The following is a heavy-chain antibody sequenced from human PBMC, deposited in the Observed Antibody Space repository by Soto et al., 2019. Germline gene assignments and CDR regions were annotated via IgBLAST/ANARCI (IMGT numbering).Heavy chain of an antibody. CDR2: IWYDGSNK. CDR3: AREGGYCSGGSCPHDAFDI. J-gene: IGHJ3*02. CDR1: GFTFSSYG. V-gene: IGHV3-33*01. D-gene: IGHD2-15*01. Sequence: ESGGGVVQPGRSLRLSCAASGFTFSSYGMHWVRQAPGKGLEWVAVIWYDGSNKYYADSVKGRFTISRDNSKNTLYLQMNSLRAEDTAVYYCAREGGYCSGGSCPHDAFDIWGQGTMVTVSS.